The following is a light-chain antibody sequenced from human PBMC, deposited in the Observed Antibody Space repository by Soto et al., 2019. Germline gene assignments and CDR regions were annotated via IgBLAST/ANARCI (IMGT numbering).Light chain of an antibody. CDR2: DVS. CDR1: SSDVGGYNY. Sequence: QSVLTQPASVSGSPGQSITISCTGTSSDVGGYNYVSWYQQHPGKAPKLMIYDVSNRPSGVSNRFSGSKSGNTASLTISGLQAEYEADYYCSSYTSSSTLYVFGTGTKGTVL. CDR3: SSYTSSSTLYV. J-gene: IGLJ1*01. V-gene: IGLV2-14*01.